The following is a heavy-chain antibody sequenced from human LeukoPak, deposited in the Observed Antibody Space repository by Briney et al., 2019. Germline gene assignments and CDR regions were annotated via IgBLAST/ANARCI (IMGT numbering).Heavy chain of an antibody. CDR1: GGSISSSSYY. D-gene: IGHD3-16*02. Sequence: SSETLSLTCTVSGGSISSSSYYWGWIRQPPGTGLEWIGSIYYSGSTYYNPSLKSRVTISVDTSKNQFSLKLSSVTAVDTAVYYCARHEGLRLGELSSWGQGTLVTVSS. V-gene: IGHV4-39*01. CDR3: ARHEGLRLGELSS. CDR2: IYYSGST. J-gene: IGHJ4*02.